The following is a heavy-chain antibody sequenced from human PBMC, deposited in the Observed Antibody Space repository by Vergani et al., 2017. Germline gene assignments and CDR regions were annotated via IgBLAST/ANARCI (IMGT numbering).Heavy chain of an antibody. CDR2: IVVGSGNT. Sequence: QMQLVQSGPEVKKPGTSVKVSCKASGFTFTSSAMQWVRQARGQRLEWIGWIVVGSGNTNSAQKFQERVTITRDMSTSTAYMELSSLRSEDTAVYYCAADSGMATITGWYFDLWGRGTLVTVSS. J-gene: IGHJ2*01. CDR3: AADSGMATITGWYFDL. V-gene: IGHV1-58*02. D-gene: IGHD5-24*01. CDR1: GFTFTSSA.